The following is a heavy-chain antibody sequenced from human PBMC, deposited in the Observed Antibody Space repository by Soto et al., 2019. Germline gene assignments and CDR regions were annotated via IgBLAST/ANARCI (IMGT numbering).Heavy chain of an antibody. J-gene: IGHJ4*01. CDR3: ARDSGYGSGNSVNHYLDY. V-gene: IGHV3-7*01. CDR1: GFTLDNYW. CDR2: IKFDASQK. Sequence: PGGSLRLSCAASGFTLDNYWMSWVRQAPGKGLEWVVTIKFDASQKKYVDSVRGRFTTSRDNAKNSLYLQMDSLRAEDTAVHYCARDSGYGSGNSVNHYLDYWGHGTLVTVSS. D-gene: IGHD3-10*01.